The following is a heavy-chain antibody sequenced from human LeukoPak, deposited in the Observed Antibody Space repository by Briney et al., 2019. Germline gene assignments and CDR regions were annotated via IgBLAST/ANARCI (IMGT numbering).Heavy chain of an antibody. D-gene: IGHD2-15*01. Sequence: ASVKVSCKVSGYTLTELSMHWVRQAPGKGLEWMGGFDPEDGETIYAQKFQGRVTMTEDKSTDTAYMELSSLRSEDTAVYYCATDGGYCSGGSCYGWGQGTLVTVSS. CDR1: GYTLTELS. CDR3: ATDGGYCSGGSCYG. V-gene: IGHV1-24*01. CDR2: FDPEDGET. J-gene: IGHJ4*02.